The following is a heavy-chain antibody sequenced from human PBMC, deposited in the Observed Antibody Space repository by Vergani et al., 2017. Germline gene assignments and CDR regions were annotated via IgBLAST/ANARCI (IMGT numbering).Heavy chain of an antibody. CDR1: GFTFDTYT. CDR3: TSAWRLYYLVGEFFQY. V-gene: IGHV3-23*01. CDR2: ISSGGGDI. D-gene: IGHD2-2*03. J-gene: IGHJ1*01. Sequence: EVQLLESGGGLVQPGGSRRLSCAGAGFTFDTYTMAYVRQAPGKGLEWVATISSGGGDIFYADSVKGRFTISRDNTKNTLFLQMNSLKDEDTAVYYCTSAWRLYYLVGEFFQYWGRGSLVSVSS.